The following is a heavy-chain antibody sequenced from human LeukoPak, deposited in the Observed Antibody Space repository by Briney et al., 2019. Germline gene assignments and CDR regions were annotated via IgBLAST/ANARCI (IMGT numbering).Heavy chain of an antibody. J-gene: IGHJ6*03. CDR1: GYTFTSYD. CDR3: ARAPPRSSERLYYYYMDV. D-gene: IGHD6-6*01. Sequence: GASVKVSCKASGYTFTSYDINWVRQATGQGLEWMGWMNPNSGSTGYAQKFQGRVTITRNTSISTAYMELSSLRSEDTAVYYCARAPPRSSERLYYYYMDVWGKGTTVTVSS. V-gene: IGHV1-8*03. CDR2: MNPNSGST.